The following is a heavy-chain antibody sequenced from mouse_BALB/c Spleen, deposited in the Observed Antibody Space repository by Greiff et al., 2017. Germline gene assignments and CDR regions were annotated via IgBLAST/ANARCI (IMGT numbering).Heavy chain of an antibody. CDR2: ISSGSSTI. J-gene: IGHJ4*01. D-gene: IGHD1-1*01. CDR3: ARRGTTVAYAMDY. Sequence: EVMLVESGGGLVQPGGSRKLSCAASGFTFSSFGMHWVRQAPEKGLEWVAYISSGSSTIYYADTVKGRFTISRDNPKNTLFLQMTSLRSEDTAMYYCARRGTTVAYAMDYWGQGTSVTVSS. CDR1: GFTFSSFG. V-gene: IGHV5-17*02.